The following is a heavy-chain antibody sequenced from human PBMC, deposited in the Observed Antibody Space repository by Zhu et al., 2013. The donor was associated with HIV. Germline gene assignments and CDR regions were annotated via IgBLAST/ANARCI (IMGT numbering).Heavy chain of an antibody. D-gene: IGHD1-20*01. CDR3: ARIYNYPAIVDL. CDR2: ISHSGSS. CDR1: GYSIRSGYY. Sequence: QVQLQGSGPGLVKPSETLSLTCAVSGYSIRSGYYWGWIRQPPGKGLEWIGSISHSGSSYYNPSLKSRVMISLETSKNQFSLRLSSVTAADTAVYYCARIYNYPAIVDLVGPGTMVTVSS. J-gene: IGHJ2*01. V-gene: IGHV4-38-2*01.